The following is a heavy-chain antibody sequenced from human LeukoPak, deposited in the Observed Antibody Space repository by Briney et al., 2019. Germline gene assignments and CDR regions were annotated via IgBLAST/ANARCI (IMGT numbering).Heavy chain of an antibody. D-gene: IGHD3-16*01. CDR1: GGSFSVYY. Sequence: SETLSLTCVVYGGSFSVYYWSWIRQPPGKGLEWIGEINHSGSTNYNPSLKSRVTTSVDTSKNQFSLKPSSVTAADTVVYYCARGGSYGNPDYWGQGTLVTVSS. J-gene: IGHJ4*02. V-gene: IGHV4-34*01. CDR2: INHSGST. CDR3: ARGGSYGNPDY.